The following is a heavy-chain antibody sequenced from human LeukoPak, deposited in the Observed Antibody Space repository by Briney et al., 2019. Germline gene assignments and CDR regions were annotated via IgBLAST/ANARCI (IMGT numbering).Heavy chain of an antibody. Sequence: GGSLRLSCAASGFTFSSYGMHWVRQAPGKGLEWVAVISYDGSNKYADSVKGRFTISRDNSKNTLYLQMNSLRAEDMAVYYCARAGRQWVVWYFDYWGQGTLVSVSS. J-gene: IGHJ4*02. V-gene: IGHV3-30*03. CDR3: ARAGRQWVVWYFDY. CDR2: ISYDGSNK. CDR1: GFTFSSYG. D-gene: IGHD6-19*01.